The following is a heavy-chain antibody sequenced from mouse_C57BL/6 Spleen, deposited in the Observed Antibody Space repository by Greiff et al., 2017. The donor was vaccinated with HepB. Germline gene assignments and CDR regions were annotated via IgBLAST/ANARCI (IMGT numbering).Heavy chain of an antibody. D-gene: IGHD2-1*01. J-gene: IGHJ1*03. V-gene: IGHV1-52*01. CDR1: GYTFTSYW. CDR3: AAIYYGNYWYFDV. Sequence: VQLQQPGAELVRPGSSVKLSCKASGYTFTSYWMHWVKQRPIQGLEWIGNIDPSDSETHYNQKFKDKATLTVDKSSSTAYMQLSSLTSEDSAVYYCAAIYYGNYWYFDVWGTGTTVTVSS. CDR2: IDPSDSET.